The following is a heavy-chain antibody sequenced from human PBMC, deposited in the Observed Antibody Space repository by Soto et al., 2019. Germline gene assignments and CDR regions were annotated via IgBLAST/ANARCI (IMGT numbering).Heavy chain of an antibody. V-gene: IGHV1-46*01. J-gene: IGHJ6*02. CDR1: GYTFTSFY. Sequence: QVQLVQSGAEVKKPGASVKVSCKASGYTFTSFYMHWVRQDPGQGLEWMGIINPSGTTTDYAQKFQGRVPMTRDTSPGTYYMELSSLTSEERGVCYGARGGGGGHYYYGMEVWGQGTAVTVSS. D-gene: IGHD3-16*01. CDR2: INPSGTTT. CDR3: ARGGGGGHYYYGMEV.